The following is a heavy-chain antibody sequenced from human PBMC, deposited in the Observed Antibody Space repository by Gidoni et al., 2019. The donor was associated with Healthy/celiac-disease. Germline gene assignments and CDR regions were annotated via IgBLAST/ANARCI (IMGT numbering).Heavy chain of an antibody. D-gene: IGHD2-15*01. J-gene: IGHJ4*02. V-gene: IGHV3-33*08. CDR2: IWYEGSNK. CDR3: AREGRDCSGGSCYPFSDY. CDR1: GFTFSSYG. Sequence: QVQLVESGGGVVQPGRSLRLSCAASGFTFSSYGMPWVRQAPGKGLEGVAVIWYEGSNKYYADSVKGRFTISRDNSKNTLYLQMNSLRAEDTAVYYWAREGRDCSGGSCYPFSDYWGQGTLVTVSS.